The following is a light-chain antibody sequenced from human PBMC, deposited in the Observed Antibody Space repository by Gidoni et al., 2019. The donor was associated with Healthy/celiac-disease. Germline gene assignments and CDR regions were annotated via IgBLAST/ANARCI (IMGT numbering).Light chain of an antibody. Sequence: EIVMTQSPATLSVSPGERATLSCRASQSVSSNLAWYQQKPGPAPRLLIYGASTRAIGIPARFSGSGSGTEFTLTISSLQSEDFAVYYCQQYNNWPPWTFXQXTKVEIK. J-gene: IGKJ1*01. V-gene: IGKV3-15*01. CDR1: QSVSSN. CDR3: QQYNNWPPWT. CDR2: GAS.